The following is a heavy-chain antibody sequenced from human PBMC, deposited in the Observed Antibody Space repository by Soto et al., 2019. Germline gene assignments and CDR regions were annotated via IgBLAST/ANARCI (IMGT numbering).Heavy chain of an antibody. D-gene: IGHD3-3*01. CDR2: INHSGST. CDR1: GGSFSGYY. J-gene: IGHJ5*02. CDR3: ARCQHTTHYDFSLNWFDP. Sequence: PSETLSLTCAVYGGSFSGYYWSWIRQPPGKGLEWIGEINHSGSTNYNPSLKSRVTISVDTSKNQFSLKLSSVTAADTAVYYCARCQHTTHYDFSLNWFDPLGQRTLVTVSS. V-gene: IGHV4-34*01.